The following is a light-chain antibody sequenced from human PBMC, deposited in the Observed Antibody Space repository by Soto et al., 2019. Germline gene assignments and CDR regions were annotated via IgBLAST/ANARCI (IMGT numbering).Light chain of an antibody. Sequence: DIQMTQSPSSLSASVGDRVTITCRASQSISSYLNWYQQKPGKAPKLLAYAASSLQSGVPSRFSGSGSGTDFTLTISSLQPEDFETYYCQPSFITPYTFGQGTKVDI. CDR2: AAS. CDR3: QPSFITPYT. CDR1: QSISSY. J-gene: IGKJ2*01. V-gene: IGKV1-39*01.